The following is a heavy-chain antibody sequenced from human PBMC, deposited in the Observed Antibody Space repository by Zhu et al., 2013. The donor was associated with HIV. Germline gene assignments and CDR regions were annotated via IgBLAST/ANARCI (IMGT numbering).Heavy chain of an antibody. CDR2: IIPIFNST. D-gene: IGHD3-9*01. Sequence: QVQLVQSGAEVKKPGSSVKVSCKASGGTVSSYAINWVRQAPGQGLEWVGGIIPIFNSTDYAQKFQGRVTITADESTSTAYMELTSLRSVDTAVYYCARPISAHYYYYGMDVWGPGTTVTVSS. V-gene: IGHV1-69*12. CDR3: ARPISAHYYYYGMDV. CDR1: GGTVSSYA. J-gene: IGHJ6*02.